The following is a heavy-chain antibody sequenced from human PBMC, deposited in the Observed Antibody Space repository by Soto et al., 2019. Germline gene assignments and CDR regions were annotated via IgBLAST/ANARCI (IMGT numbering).Heavy chain of an antibody. CDR2: IIPMLAIA. CDR1: GGPFSTYT. D-gene: IGHD3-10*01. V-gene: IGHV1-69*02. Sequence: QVQLVQSGAEVKKPGSSVKVSCKASGGPFSTYTISWVRQAPGQGLEWMGRIIPMLAIADYAQKFQGRVTISADKSTSTAYMELSSLRSDDTAVYYCARGLLGGSGSYHPCWGQGTVVTVSS. CDR3: ARGLLGGSGSYHPC. J-gene: IGHJ4*02.